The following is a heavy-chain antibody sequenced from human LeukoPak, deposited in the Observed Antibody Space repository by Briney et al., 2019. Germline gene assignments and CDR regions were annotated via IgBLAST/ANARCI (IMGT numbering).Heavy chain of an antibody. CDR1: GFTFSGSA. CDR3: AKGYCSSTSCFLFDY. D-gene: IGHD2-2*01. J-gene: IGHJ4*02. V-gene: IGHV3-73*01. Sequence: PGGSLKLSCAASGFTFSGSAMHWVRQASGKGLEWVGRIRSKANSYATAYAASVKGRFTISRDDSKNTAYLQMNSLKTEDTAVYYCAKGYCSSTSCFLFDYWGQGTLVTVSS. CDR2: IRSKANSYAT.